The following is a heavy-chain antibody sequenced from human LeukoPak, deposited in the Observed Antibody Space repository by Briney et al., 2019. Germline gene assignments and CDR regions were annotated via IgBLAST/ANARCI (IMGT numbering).Heavy chain of an antibody. CDR1: GYTFTGYY. D-gene: IGHD6-19*01. Sequence: ASVKVSCKASGYTFTGYYMHWVRQAPGQGLEWMGWINPNSGGTNYAQKFQGRVTMTRDTSISTAYMELSSLRSEDTAVYYCAREVASSGWYSRYYYYGMDVWGQGTTVTVSS. CDR3: AREVASSGWYSRYYYYGMDV. J-gene: IGHJ6*02. V-gene: IGHV1-2*02. CDR2: INPNSGGT.